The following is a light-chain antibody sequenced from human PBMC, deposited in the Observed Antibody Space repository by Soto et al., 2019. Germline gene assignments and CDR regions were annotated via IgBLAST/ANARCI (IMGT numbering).Light chain of an antibody. J-gene: IGKJ5*01. CDR2: GAS. CDR1: QSVTNSF. CDR3: QQYGNSPLT. V-gene: IGKV3-20*01. Sequence: ELVLAQSAPRIWLSXGGRAPLPXXXSQSVTNSFLAWYQQIPGQAPRLLIYGASRRATGIPDRFTGSGSETDFTFTISSLESEDFAVYYCQQYGNSPLTFGQGTRMEI.